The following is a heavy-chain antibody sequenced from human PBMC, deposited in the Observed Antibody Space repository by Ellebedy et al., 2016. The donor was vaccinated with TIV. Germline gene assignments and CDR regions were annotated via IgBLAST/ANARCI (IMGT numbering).Heavy chain of an antibody. J-gene: IGHJ3*01. V-gene: IGHV4-59*01. Sequence: MPGGSLRLSCTVSGGSTNTYYWSWIRQPPGKGLEWIGYISYSGNTKYNPSLKSRVTISLDTSENQFSLKLSSVTAADTAVYYCARDGGFGWAFDVWGQGTMVTVSS. CDR3: ARDGGFGWAFDV. CDR2: ISYSGNT. CDR1: GGSTNTYY. D-gene: IGHD3-10*01.